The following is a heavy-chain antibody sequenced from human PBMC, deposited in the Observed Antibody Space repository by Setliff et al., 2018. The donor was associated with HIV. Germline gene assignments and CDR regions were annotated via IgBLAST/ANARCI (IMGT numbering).Heavy chain of an antibody. Sequence: PETLSLTCAVYGGSFSGYYWSWIRQPPGKGLEWIGYIHHSGSTNYNPSLKGRVSISVDTSKNQFSLKLSSVTAADTAVYYCARVWSNSPLLDYWGPGTLVTV. CDR2: IHHSGST. V-gene: IGHV4-59*01. J-gene: IGHJ4*02. CDR3: ARVWSNSPLLDY. D-gene: IGHD4-4*01. CDR1: GGSFSGYY.